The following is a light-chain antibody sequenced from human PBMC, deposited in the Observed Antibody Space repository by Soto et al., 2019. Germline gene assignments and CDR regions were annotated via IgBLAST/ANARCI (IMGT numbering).Light chain of an antibody. Sequence: IQMTQSPSSLSASVEDRVTITGRSSQDISNYLAWVQQKPGKVPKRLIYAASSLQSGVPSRFSGSGSGTEFTLTICSLQPDDFATYYCQHYNSYSEAFGQGTKVDI. V-gene: IGKV1-16*01. CDR3: QHYNSYSEA. CDR2: AAS. CDR1: QDISNY. J-gene: IGKJ1*01.